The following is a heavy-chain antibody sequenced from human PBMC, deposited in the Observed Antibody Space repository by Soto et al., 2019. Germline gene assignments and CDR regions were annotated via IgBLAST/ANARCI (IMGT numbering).Heavy chain of an antibody. Sequence: QVQLEQPGAEVRKPGASVKVSCKASGDIFTNFDFNWVRQATGQGLEWIGWMRANSGDTGHDQKFQGRVRMTRDTSMSTAYMELSSLRAEDTAVYYCARYIYGQGFQAWGQGTLVFVSS. CDR3: ARYIYGQGFQA. CDR2: MRANSGDT. CDR1: GDIFTNFD. J-gene: IGHJ5*02. V-gene: IGHV1-8*01. D-gene: IGHD3-3*02.